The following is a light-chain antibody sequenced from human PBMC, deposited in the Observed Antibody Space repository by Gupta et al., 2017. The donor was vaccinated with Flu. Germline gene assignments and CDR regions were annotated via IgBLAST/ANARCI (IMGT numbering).Light chain of an antibody. J-gene: IGKJ1*01. Sequence: EVLLTQSPATLSLSPGERATLSCRASQSVFNYIACYQQRPGQPPSLVIDDASNSAAYVPAMFSRSGSGTDCTLIINSRAPEDCAVYDFQHRRHCHPPFGQGTQMDIK. CDR3: QHRRHCHPP. CDR2: DAS. CDR1: QSVFNY. V-gene: IGKV3D-11*02.